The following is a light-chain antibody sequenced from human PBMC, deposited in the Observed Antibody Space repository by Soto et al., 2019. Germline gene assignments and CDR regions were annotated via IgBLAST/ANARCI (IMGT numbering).Light chain of an antibody. CDR2: DAS. J-gene: IGKJ2*01. V-gene: IGKV3-11*01. Sequence: EIVLTQSPATLSLSPGERATLSCRASQSVSSYLAWYQQKPGQAPRLLIYDASKRATGIPARISGSGSGTDFTLTISSLEPEDFAVYYCQQRSNWSYTFGQGTKLEIK. CDR1: QSVSSY. CDR3: QQRSNWSYT.